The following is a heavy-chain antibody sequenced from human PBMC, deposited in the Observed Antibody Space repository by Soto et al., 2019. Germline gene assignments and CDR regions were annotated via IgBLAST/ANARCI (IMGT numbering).Heavy chain of an antibody. D-gene: IGHD2-15*01. CDR1: GGSISSGDYY. Sequence: ASETLSLTCTVSGGSISSGDYYWSWIRQPPGKGLEWIRYIYYSGGTYYNPSLKSRVTISVDTSKNQFSLKLSSVTAADTAVYYCARLVQLLQGRWFDPWGQGTLVTVSS. CDR3: ARLVQLLQGRWFDP. CDR2: IYYSGGT. J-gene: IGHJ5*02. V-gene: IGHV4-30-4*01.